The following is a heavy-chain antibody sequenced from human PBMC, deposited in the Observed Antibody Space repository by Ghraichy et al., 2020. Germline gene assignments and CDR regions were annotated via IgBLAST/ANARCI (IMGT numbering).Heavy chain of an antibody. CDR1: GFTVSSNY. CDR2: IYSGGST. Sequence: GGSLRLSCAASGFTVSSNYMSWVRQAPGKGLEWVSVIYSGGSTYYADSVKGRFTISRDNSKNTLYLQMNSLRAEDTAVYYCARDLGPNTYSSGWYYFDYWGQGTLVTVSS. D-gene: IGHD6-19*01. CDR3: ARDLGPNTYSSGWYYFDY. J-gene: IGHJ4*02. V-gene: IGHV3-53*01.